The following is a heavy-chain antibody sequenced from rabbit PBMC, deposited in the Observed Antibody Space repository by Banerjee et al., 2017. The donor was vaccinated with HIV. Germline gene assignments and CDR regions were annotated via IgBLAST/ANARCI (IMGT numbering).Heavy chain of an antibody. CDR1: GFSFSSYW. D-gene: IGHD4-1*01. CDR2: IYSGSSNGP. Sequence: QEQLEESGGDLVKPEGSLTLTCTASGFSFSSYWMCWVRQAPGKGLEWIACIYSGSSNGPYYANWAKGRFTISKTSSTTVTLQMTSLTAADTATYFCARDLAGVIGWNFNLWGPGTLVTV. J-gene: IGHJ4*01. V-gene: IGHV1S45*01. CDR3: ARDLAGVIGWNFNL.